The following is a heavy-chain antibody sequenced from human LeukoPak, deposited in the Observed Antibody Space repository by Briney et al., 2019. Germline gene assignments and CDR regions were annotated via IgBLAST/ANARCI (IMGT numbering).Heavy chain of an antibody. CDR3: ARHRLEAGECFAA. J-gene: IGHJ5*02. D-gene: IGHD3-16*01. CDR1: GFSFRSYS. CDR2: VTSSSTYI. V-gene: IGHV3-21*01. Sequence: AVTLTLNCAASGFSFRSYSLDWLRQAPGKGLEWVSSVTSSSTYISYAVSGKGRFTISRSNAKNSLLLQMNSLAPEAAAYYFGARHRLEAGECFAAWGQGTLVTVSS.